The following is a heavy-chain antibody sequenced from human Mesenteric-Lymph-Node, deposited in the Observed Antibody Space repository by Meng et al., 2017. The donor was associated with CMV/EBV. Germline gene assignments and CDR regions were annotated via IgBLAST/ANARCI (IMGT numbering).Heavy chain of an antibody. J-gene: IGHJ5*02. CDR2: INHSGST. V-gene: IGHV4-34*01. CDR3: ARDPRPLVSFDP. Sequence: TCAVYGGSFSGYYWSWIRQPPGKEMEWIGEINHSGSTNYNPSLKSRVTISVDTSKNQFSLKLSSVTAADTAVYYCARDPRPLVSFDPWGQGTLVTVSS. D-gene: IGHD6-6*01. CDR1: GGSFSGYY.